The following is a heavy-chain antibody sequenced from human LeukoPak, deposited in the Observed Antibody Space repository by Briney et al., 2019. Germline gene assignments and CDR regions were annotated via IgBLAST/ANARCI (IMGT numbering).Heavy chain of an antibody. D-gene: IGHD3-9*01. CDR3: ARIRVGSRNFDWLLTYNWFDP. J-gene: IGHJ5*02. V-gene: IGHV4-39*01. CDR2: IYYSGST. CDR1: GGSISSGGYS. Sequence: PSETLSLTCAVSGGSISSGGYSWSWIRQPPGKGLEWIGSIYYSGSTYYNPSLKSRVTISVDTSKNQFSLKLSSVTAADTAVYYCARIRVGSRNFDWLLTYNWFDPWGQGTLVTVSS.